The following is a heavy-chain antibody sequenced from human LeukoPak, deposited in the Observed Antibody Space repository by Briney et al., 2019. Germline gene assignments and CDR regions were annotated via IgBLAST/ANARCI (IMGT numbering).Heavy chain of an antibody. D-gene: IGHD5-18*01. CDR1: GYTFTSNG. J-gene: IGHJ5*02. Sequence: ASVTVSCKASGYTFTSNGISWVRQAPGQGLECMGWISAYNGNTNYAQKFQGRVTMTTDTSTSTAYMELRSLRSDDTAVYYCARDSAMAYYEESWFDPWGQGTLVIVSS. V-gene: IGHV1-18*01. CDR3: ARDSAMAYYEESWFDP. CDR2: ISAYNGNT.